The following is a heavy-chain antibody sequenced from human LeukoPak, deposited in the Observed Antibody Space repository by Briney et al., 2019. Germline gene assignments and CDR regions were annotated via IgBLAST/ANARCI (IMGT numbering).Heavy chain of an antibody. CDR1: KFTFRSYW. V-gene: IGHV3-74*01. D-gene: IGHD3-10*01. J-gene: IGHJ5*02. CDR2: INPDGGTT. CDR3: ARVLLGSWDWFDP. Sequence: GGSLRLSCAASKFTFRSYWMHWVRQAPGKGLVWVSRINPDGGTTNYADSVKGRFTISRDNAKNTLYLQMSSLRAEDTAVYYCARVLLGSWDWFDPWGQGTLVTVSS.